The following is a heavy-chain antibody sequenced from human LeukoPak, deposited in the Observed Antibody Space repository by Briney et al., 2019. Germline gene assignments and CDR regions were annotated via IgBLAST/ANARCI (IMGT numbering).Heavy chain of an antibody. CDR2: ISSSSSYI. D-gene: IGHD3-10*01. Sequence: PGGSLRLSCAASGFTFSSYSMNWVRQAPGKGLGWVSSISSSSSYIYYADSVKGRFTISRDNAKNSLYLQMNSLRAEDTAVYYCAKDPDGSGPDFDYWGQGTLVTVSS. V-gene: IGHV3-21*04. CDR1: GFTFSSYS. CDR3: AKDPDGSGPDFDY. J-gene: IGHJ4*02.